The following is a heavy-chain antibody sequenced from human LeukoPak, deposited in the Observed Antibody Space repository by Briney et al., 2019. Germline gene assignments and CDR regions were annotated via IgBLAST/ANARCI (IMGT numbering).Heavy chain of an antibody. Sequence: SVKVSCKASGGTFSSYAISWLRQAPGQGLEWMGRIIPILGIANYAQKFQGRVTITADKSTSTAYMELSSLRSEDTAVYYCARTGYSSGWQTPNWFDPWGQGTLVTVSS. CDR3: ARTGYSSGWQTPNWFDP. J-gene: IGHJ5*02. CDR1: GGTFSSYA. V-gene: IGHV1-69*04. D-gene: IGHD6-19*01. CDR2: IIPILGIA.